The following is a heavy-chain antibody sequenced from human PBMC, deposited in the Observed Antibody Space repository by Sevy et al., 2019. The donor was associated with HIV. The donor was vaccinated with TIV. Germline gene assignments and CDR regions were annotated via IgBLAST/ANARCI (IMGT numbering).Heavy chain of an antibody. CDR3: TTDGMYYDSLTGDYRVVDY. Sequence: GGSLRLSCAGSGFTFSNAWMSWVRQAPGKGLEWVGRIKSKTDGGTVDHAAPVKGRFTISRDDSKNTLYLQMNSLKTELTAVYYCTTDGMYYDSLTGDYRVVDYWGQGTLVTVSS. V-gene: IGHV3-15*01. D-gene: IGHD3-9*01. CDR1: GFTFSNAW. CDR2: IKSKTDGGTV. J-gene: IGHJ4*02.